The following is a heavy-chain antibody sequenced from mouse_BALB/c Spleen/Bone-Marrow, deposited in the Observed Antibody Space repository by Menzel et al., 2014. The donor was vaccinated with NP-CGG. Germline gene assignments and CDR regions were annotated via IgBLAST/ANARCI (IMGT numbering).Heavy chain of an antibody. Sequence: VQLVESGAELVKPGASVKLSCKASGYTLTSYYIYWVKQRPGQGLEWIGEINPSNGGTNFNEKFKSKATLTVDKSSSTAYMQLSSLTSEDSAVYYCTRSRRAMDYWGQGTSVTVSS. J-gene: IGHJ4*01. D-gene: IGHD2-12*01. CDR2: INPSNGGT. V-gene: IGHV1S81*02. CDR3: TRSRRAMDY. CDR1: GYTLTSYY.